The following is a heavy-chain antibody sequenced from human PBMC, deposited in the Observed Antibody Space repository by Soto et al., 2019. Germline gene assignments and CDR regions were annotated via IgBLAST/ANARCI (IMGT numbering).Heavy chain of an antibody. Sequence: GESLKISCKASGYTFSRYWIAWVRQMPGKGLEWLGIIYPGDSDTRYSPSFRGQVTMSADKSTSTAYLQWSSLTASDSAIYFCARRLNLEVAGRWGYDYWGQGTLVTVSS. J-gene: IGHJ4*02. V-gene: IGHV5-51*01. CDR3: ARRLNLEVAGRWGYDY. CDR2: IYPGDSDT. CDR1: GYTFSRYW. D-gene: IGHD6-13*01.